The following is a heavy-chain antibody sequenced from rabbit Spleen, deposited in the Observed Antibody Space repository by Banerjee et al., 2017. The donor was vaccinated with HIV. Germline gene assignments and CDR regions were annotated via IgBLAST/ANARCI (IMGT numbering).Heavy chain of an antibody. J-gene: IGHJ6*01. CDR1: GFSFSYSDY. Sequence: QSLEESGGDLVKPGASLTLTCTASGFSFSYSDYMCWVRQPPGKGPEWIACIGGGVSSITYYANWAKGRFTISKTSSTTVTLQMTSLTAADTATYFCASPRYSGGGGYAYGFALWGQGTLVTVS. V-gene: IGHV1S40*01. CDR2: IGGGVSSIT. D-gene: IGHD6-1*01. CDR3: ASPRYSGGGGYAYGFAL.